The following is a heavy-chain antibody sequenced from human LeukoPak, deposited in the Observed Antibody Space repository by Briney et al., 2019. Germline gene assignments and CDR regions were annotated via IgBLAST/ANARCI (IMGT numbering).Heavy chain of an antibody. D-gene: IGHD3-22*01. J-gene: IGHJ5*02. CDR3: ARVLVVVTKPRENWFDP. CDR2: IIPIFGTA. V-gene: IGHV1-69*13. CDR1: GGTFSSYA. Sequence: SVKVSCKASGGTFSSYAISWVRQAHGQGLEWMGGIIPIFGTANYAQKFQGRVTITADESTSTAYMELRSLRSDDTAVYYCARVLVVVTKPRENWFDPWGQGTLVTVSS.